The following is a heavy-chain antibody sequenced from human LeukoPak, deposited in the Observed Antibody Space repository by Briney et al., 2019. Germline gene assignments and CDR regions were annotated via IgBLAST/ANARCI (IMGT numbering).Heavy chain of an antibody. Sequence: PGGSLRLSCAASGFTLSNYWMHWVRQVPGKGLVWVSSINGHGNTTKYADSVRGRFTTSRDNAKNTLFLQMYSLRADDTAVYFCSRGREYISNWDPFDFWGHGTLVTVSS. CDR3: SRGREYISNWDPFDF. J-gene: IGHJ4*01. D-gene: IGHD6-13*01. V-gene: IGHV3-74*01. CDR1: GFTLSNYW. CDR2: INGHGNTT.